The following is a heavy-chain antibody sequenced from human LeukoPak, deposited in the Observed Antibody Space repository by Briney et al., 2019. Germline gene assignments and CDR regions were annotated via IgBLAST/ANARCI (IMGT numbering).Heavy chain of an antibody. CDR1: GFTFDDYA. CDR3: AKEVRGYCSGGSCYHYYYGMDV. Sequence: PGGSLRLSCAASGFTFDDYAMHWVRQAPGKGLEWVSGISWNSGSIGYADSVKGRFTISRDNAKNSLYLQMNSLRAEDTALYYCAKEVRGYCSGGSCYHYYYGMDVWGQGTTVTVSS. D-gene: IGHD2-15*01. V-gene: IGHV3-9*01. CDR2: ISWNSGSI. J-gene: IGHJ6*02.